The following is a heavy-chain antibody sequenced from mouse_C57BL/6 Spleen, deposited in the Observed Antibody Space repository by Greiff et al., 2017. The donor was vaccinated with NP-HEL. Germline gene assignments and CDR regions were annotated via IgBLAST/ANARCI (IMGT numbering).Heavy chain of an antibody. V-gene: IGHV1-61*01. CDR2: IYPSDSET. CDR1: GYTFTSYW. CDR3: ARGLRLRFFDY. Sequence: VQLQQPGAELVRPGSSVKLSCKASGYTFTSYWMDWVKQRPGQGLEWIGNIYPSDSETHYNQKFKDKATLTVDKSSSTAYMQLSSLTSEDSAVYYCARGLRLRFFDYWGQGTTLTVSS. J-gene: IGHJ2*01. D-gene: IGHD3-2*02.